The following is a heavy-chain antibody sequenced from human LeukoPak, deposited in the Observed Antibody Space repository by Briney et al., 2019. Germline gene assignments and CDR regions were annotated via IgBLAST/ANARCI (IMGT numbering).Heavy chain of an antibody. CDR1: GFAFSSYS. Sequence: EPGGSLRLSCAASGFAFSSYSMNWVRQAPGKGLEWVGRIKSKTDGGTIDYAAPVKGRFTISKDDSKNTLYLQMNSLKTEDTAVYYCATDQTYCTTTSCYRYYFDYWGQGTLVTVSS. D-gene: IGHD2-2*01. CDR3: ATDQTYCTTTSCYRYYFDY. V-gene: IGHV3-15*01. J-gene: IGHJ4*02. CDR2: IKSKTDGGTI.